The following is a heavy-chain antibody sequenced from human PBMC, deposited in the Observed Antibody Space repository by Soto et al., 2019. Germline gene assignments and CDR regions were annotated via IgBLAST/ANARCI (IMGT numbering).Heavy chain of an antibody. V-gene: IGHV3-11*01. Sequence: GGSLRLSCAASGFTFSDYYMSWIRQAPGKGLEWVSYISSSGSTIYYADSVKGRFTISRDNAKNSLYLQMNSLRAEDTAVYYCARADCSSTSCYYYYYYMDVWGKGTTVTVSS. CDR3: ARADCSSTSCYYYYYYMDV. J-gene: IGHJ6*03. CDR2: ISSSGSTI. D-gene: IGHD2-2*01. CDR1: GFTFSDYY.